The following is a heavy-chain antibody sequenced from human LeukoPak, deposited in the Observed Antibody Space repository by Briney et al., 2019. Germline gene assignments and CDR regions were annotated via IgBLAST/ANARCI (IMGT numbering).Heavy chain of an antibody. CDR2: ISSGSSAI. J-gene: IGHJ3*02. CDR1: GFTFTTYS. CDR3: AKDGYYYGSGSYYAFDI. D-gene: IGHD3-10*01. V-gene: IGHV3-21*01. Sequence: GGSQRLSCEASGFTFTTYSMTWIRQAPGKGLEWVSIISSGSSAIFSADALKGRFTISRDDAKNLLYLDMNSLKAEDTAVYYCAKDGYYYGSGSYYAFDIWGQGTMVTVSS.